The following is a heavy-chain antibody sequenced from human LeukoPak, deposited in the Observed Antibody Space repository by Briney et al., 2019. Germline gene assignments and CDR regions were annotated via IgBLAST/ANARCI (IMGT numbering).Heavy chain of an antibody. CDR3: ARELWWSPHAFDI. CDR1: GLTFETYS. D-gene: IGHD2-21*01. V-gene: IGHV3-48*04. CDR2: ISSSRSTV. J-gene: IGHJ3*02. Sequence: QSGGSLRLSCVASGLTFETYSMNWVRQAPGKGLEWVSYISSSRSTVYYADSVKGRFTISRDNAKNSLYLQMNSLRAEDTAVYYCARELWWSPHAFDIWGQGTMVTVSS.